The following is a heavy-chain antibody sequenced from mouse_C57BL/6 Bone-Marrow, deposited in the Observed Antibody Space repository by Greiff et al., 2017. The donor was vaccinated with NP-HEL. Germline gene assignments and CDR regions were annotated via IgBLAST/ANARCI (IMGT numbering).Heavy chain of an antibody. CDR3: VRQDYGSSF. D-gene: IGHD1-1*01. V-gene: IGHV10-1*01. CDR1: GFSFNTYA. J-gene: IGHJ3*01. Sequence: EVQVVESGGGLVQPKGSLKLSCAASGFSFNTYAMNWVRQAPGKGLEWVARIRSKSNNYATYYADSVKDRFTISRDDSESMLYLQMNNLKTEDTAMYYCVRQDYGSSFWGQGTLVTVSA. CDR2: IRSKSNNYAT.